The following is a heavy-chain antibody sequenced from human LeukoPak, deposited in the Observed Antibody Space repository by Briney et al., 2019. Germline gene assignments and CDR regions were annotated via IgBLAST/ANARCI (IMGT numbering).Heavy chain of an antibody. CDR2: INYSGNT. D-gene: IGHD3-3*01. Sequence: SETLSLTCSVSGDSISGYYWSWIRQPPGKGLEWIGYINYSGNTYYNPSLKSRVTISLDTSKNQFSLKLSSVTAADTAVYYCAREEWTDAFDIWGQGTMVTVSS. V-gene: IGHV4-59*12. J-gene: IGHJ3*02. CDR3: AREEWTDAFDI. CDR1: GDSISGYY.